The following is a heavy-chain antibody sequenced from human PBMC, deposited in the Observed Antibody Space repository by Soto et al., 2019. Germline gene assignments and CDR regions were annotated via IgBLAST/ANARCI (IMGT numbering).Heavy chain of an antibody. J-gene: IGHJ4*02. Sequence: PSETLSLTCAVSGGSISSGGYSWSWIRQPPGKGLEWIGYISHSGSTYYNPSLKSRVTISVDRSKNQFSLKLSSVTAADTAVYYCARGGLLPDYWGQGTLVTAPQ. V-gene: IGHV4-30-2*01. CDR3: ARGGLLPDY. CDR1: GGSISSGGYS. D-gene: IGHD6-19*01. CDR2: ISHSGST.